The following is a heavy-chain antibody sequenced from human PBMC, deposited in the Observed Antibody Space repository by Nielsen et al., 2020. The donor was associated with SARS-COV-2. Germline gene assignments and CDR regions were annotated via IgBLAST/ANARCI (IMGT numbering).Heavy chain of an antibody. CDR2: IYNSGST. Sequence: SETLSLTCTVSGGSISSYYWSWIRQPPGKGLEWIGYIYNSGSTNYNPSLKSRVTISMDASKNQFSLKMSSVTAADTAVYYCARESGLDTTDNWGQGVLVTVSS. CDR1: GGSISSYY. V-gene: IGHV4-59*12. D-gene: IGHD3/OR15-3a*01. J-gene: IGHJ4*02. CDR3: ARESGLDTTDN.